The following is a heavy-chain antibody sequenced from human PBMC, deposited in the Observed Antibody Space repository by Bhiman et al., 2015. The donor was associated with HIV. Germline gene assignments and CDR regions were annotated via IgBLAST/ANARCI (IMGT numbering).Heavy chain of an antibody. V-gene: IGHV3-7*03. CDR1: GFTFSSYI. Sequence: EVQLVESGGGLVKPGGSLRLSCAASGFTFSSYIMNWVRQAPGKGLEWVANIKQDGSDKFFVDSVKGRFTISRDNAKKSLYLQMSSLRAEDTAIYYCARSQGLFDAFDIWGQGTMVTVSS. CDR3: ARSQGLFDAFDI. D-gene: IGHD2-15*01. J-gene: IGHJ3*02. CDR2: IKQDGSDK.